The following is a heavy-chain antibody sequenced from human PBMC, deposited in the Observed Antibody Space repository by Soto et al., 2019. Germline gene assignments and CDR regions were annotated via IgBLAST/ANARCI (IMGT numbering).Heavy chain of an antibody. D-gene: IGHD1-7*01. CDR1: GFTFSSYA. CDR3: AREGFPRIGGTTPLDY. J-gene: IGHJ4*02. CDR2: ISGSGSNP. V-gene: IGHV3-23*01. Sequence: GSLRLSCAASGFTFSSYAMSWVRQAPGQGLEWVSAISGSGSNPYYADSVKGRFTISRDNAKNTLYLQLNSLRAEDTAVYYCAREGFPRIGGTTPLDYWGQGTLVTVSS.